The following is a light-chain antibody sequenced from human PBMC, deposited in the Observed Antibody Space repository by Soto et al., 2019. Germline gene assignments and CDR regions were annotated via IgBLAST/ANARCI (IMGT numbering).Light chain of an antibody. J-gene: IGKJ1*01. V-gene: IGKV3-20*01. Sequence: EIVLTQSPGTLSLSLGERANLSCRASQSVSSSYLAWYQQKPGQAPRLLIYGASSRATGIPDRFSGSGSGTDFTLTISRLEPEDFAVYYCQQYGGSWTFGQGTKVEIK. CDR1: QSVSSSY. CDR2: GAS. CDR3: QQYGGSWT.